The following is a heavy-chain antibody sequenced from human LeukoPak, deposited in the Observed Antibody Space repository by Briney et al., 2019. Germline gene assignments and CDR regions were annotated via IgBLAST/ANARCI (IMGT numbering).Heavy chain of an antibody. V-gene: IGHV3-7*01. D-gene: IGHD6-19*01. Sequence: GGSLRLSCVRSGFTFSKYWMNWVRQAPGKGLKWVATIKEDGSQIYYVDSVRGRFTISRDNAKNSVYLQMNSLRAEDTAVYYCAGSSGWLFDYWGQGSLVAVSS. J-gene: IGHJ4*02. CDR1: GFTFSKYW. CDR3: AGSSGWLFDY. CDR2: IKEDGSQI.